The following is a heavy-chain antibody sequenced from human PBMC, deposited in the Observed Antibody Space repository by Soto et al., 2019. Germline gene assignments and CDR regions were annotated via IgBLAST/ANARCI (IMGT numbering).Heavy chain of an antibody. J-gene: IGHJ4*02. CDR1: GFTFSSYA. V-gene: IGHV3-23*01. D-gene: IGHD2-15*01. CDR2: ISGSGGST. CDR3: AKDRRPPARCSGGSCHKDTGSDY. Sequence: GGSLRLSCAASGFTFSSYAMSWVRQAPGKGLEWVSAISGSGGSTYYADSVKGRFTISRDNSKNTLYLQMNSLRAEDTAVYYCAKDRRPPARCSGGSCHKDTGSDYWGQGTLVTVSS.